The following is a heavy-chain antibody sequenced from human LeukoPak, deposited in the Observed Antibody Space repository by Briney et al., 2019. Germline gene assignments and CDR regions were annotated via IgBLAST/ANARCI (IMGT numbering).Heavy chain of an antibody. D-gene: IGHD3-10*01. CDR2: FDPEDGET. J-gene: IGHJ4*02. V-gene: IGHV1-24*01. CDR1: GYTLTELS. Sequence: GASVKVSCKVSGYTLTELSMHWVRQAPGKGLEWMGGFDPEDGETIHAQKFQGRVTMTEDTSTDTAYMELSSLRSEDTAVYYCATDLHAMVRGDYWGQGTLATVSS. CDR3: ATDLHAMVRGDY.